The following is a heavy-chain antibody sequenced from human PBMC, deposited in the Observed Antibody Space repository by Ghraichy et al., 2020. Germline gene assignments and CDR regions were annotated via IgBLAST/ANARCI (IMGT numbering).Heavy chain of an antibody. V-gene: IGHV3-33*01. J-gene: IGHJ6*02. CDR3: ARGQQGRYGSGSYGIGMDV. D-gene: IGHD3-10*01. Sequence: GESLNISCAASGFTFSSYGMHWVRQAPGKGLEWVAVIWYDGSNKYYADSVKGRFTISRDNSKNTLYLQMNSLRAEDTAVYYCARGQQGRYGSGSYGIGMDVWGQGTTVTVSS. CDR2: IWYDGSNK. CDR1: GFTFSSYG.